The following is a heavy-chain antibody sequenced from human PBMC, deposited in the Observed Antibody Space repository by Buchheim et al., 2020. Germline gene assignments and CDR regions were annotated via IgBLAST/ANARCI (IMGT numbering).Heavy chain of an antibody. D-gene: IGHD2-15*01. CDR3: AFGREGMDV. V-gene: IGHV1-8*01. CDR2: MHPVSGNT. J-gene: IGHJ6*02. CDR1: GYIFTTHD. Sequence: QVQLVQSGADVKKPGASVKVSCKASGYIFTTHDINWVRQATGQGLEWVGWMHPVSGNTGFAQDFQGRVTMTRNTSISTAYMELSSLRSEDTAVYYCAFGREGMDVWGQGTT.